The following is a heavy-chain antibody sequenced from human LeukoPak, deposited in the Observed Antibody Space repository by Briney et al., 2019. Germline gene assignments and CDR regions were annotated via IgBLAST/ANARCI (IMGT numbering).Heavy chain of an antibody. CDR3: ARAYSSSSGRPFDY. Sequence: SETLSLTCSVSGGSISSHYWSWIRQPPGKELEWVGYIYYTGTTNYKPSLKSRVTISVDTSKSQFSLNLTSVTAADTAVYYCARAYSSSSGRPFDYWGQGTLVTVSS. V-gene: IGHV4-59*11. CDR1: GGSISSHY. CDR2: IYYTGTT. D-gene: IGHD6-6*01. J-gene: IGHJ4*02.